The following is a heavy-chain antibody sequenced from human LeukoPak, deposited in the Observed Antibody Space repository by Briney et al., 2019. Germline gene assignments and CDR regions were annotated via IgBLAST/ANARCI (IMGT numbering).Heavy chain of an antibody. V-gene: IGHV3-33*01. CDR1: GFTFSSYG. D-gene: IGHD6-13*01. J-gene: IGHJ4*02. Sequence: GGSLRLSCAASGFTFSSYGMHWVRKAPGKGLEWVAVIWYDGSNKYYADSVKGRFTISRDNSKNTLYLQMNSLRAEDTAVYYCARDAVYSSSWQYYWGQGTLVTVSS. CDR2: IWYDGSNK. CDR3: ARDAVYSSSWQYY.